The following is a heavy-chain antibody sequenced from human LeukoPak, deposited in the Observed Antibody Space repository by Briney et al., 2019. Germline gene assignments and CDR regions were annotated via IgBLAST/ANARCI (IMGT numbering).Heavy chain of an antibody. J-gene: IGHJ4*02. CDR1: GFTFSSYW. Sequence: GGSLRLSCAASGFTFSSYWMSWVRQAPGKGLEWVANIKQDGSEKYYVDSVKGRFTISRDNAKNTLYLEINRLRAEDTAVYYCARDNAYMFDYWGQGTQVTVSS. CDR2: IKQDGSEK. CDR3: ARDNAYMFDY. V-gene: IGHV3-7*01. D-gene: IGHD2-2*01.